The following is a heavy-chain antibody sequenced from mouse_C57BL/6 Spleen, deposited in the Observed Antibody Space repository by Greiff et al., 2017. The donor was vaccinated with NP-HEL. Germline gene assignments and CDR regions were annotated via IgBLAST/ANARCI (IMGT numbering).Heavy chain of an antibody. Sequence: VQLQQPGAELVKPGASVKLSCKASGYTFTSYWMQWVKQRPGQGLEWIGEIDPSDSYTNYNQKFKGKATLTVDTSSSTAYMQLSSLTSEDSAVYYCARGGVAYYFDYWGQGTTLTVSS. CDR2: IDPSDSYT. J-gene: IGHJ2*01. V-gene: IGHV1-50*01. CDR3: ARGGVAYYFDY. D-gene: IGHD1-1*01. CDR1: GYTFTSYW.